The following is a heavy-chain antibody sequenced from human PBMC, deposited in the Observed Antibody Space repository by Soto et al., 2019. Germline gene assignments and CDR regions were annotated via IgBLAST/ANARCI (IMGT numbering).Heavy chain of an antibody. V-gene: IGHV3-30*18. Sequence: PGGSLRLSCAASVFTFSSYGMRWVRQAPGKGLEWVALISYDGSNKYYVDSVKGRFTISRDNSKNTLFLQMNSLRAGDTAVYYCAKDRLRGGFLTTATTNGMDVWGQGTTVTVSS. CDR1: VFTFSSYG. CDR3: AKDRLRGGFLTTATTNGMDV. J-gene: IGHJ6*02. CDR2: ISYDGSNK. D-gene: IGHD1-26*01.